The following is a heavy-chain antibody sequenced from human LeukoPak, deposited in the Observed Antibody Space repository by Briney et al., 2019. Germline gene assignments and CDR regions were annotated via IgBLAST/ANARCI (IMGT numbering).Heavy chain of an antibody. CDR2: IKSKTDGGTT. Sequence: GGSLRLSCAASGFTFSNAWMSWVRQAPGKGLEWVGRIKSKTDGGTTDYAAPVKGRFTISRDDSKNTLYLQMNSLKTEDTAVYYCTTDLVVVVITYDAFDIWGQGTMVTVPS. CDR3: TTDLVVVVITYDAFDI. D-gene: IGHD3-22*01. V-gene: IGHV3-15*01. J-gene: IGHJ3*02. CDR1: GFTFSNAW.